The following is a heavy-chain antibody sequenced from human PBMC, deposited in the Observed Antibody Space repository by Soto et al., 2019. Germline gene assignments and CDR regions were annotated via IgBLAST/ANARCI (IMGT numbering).Heavy chain of an antibody. D-gene: IGHD3-10*01. CDR1: GVTFSSYW. CDR3: TRDIGGKGAY. Sequence: EVQLVESGGGLVQPGGSLRLSCATSGVTFSSYWMHWVRQVPGKGLLWVSRIDEYGNTINYADSVRGRFTISRDNARNTLYLEMKSLRAEDTALYYCTRDIGGKGAYWGPGTLVTVSS. V-gene: IGHV3-74*01. J-gene: IGHJ4*02. CDR2: IDEYGNTI.